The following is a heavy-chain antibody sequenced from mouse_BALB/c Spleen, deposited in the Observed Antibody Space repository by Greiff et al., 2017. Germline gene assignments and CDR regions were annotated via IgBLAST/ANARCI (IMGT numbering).Heavy chain of an antibody. D-gene: IGHD1-1*01. CDR1: GDSITSGY. CDR3: ARSYYYGRGDYFDY. V-gene: IGHV3-8*02. CDR2: ISYSGST. Sequence: EVKLMESGPSLVKPSQTLSLTCSVTGDSITSGYWNWIRKFPGNKLEYMGYISYSGSTYYNPSLKSRISITRDTSKNQYYLQLNSVTTEDTATYYCARSYYYGRGDYFDYWGQGTTLTVSS. J-gene: IGHJ2*01.